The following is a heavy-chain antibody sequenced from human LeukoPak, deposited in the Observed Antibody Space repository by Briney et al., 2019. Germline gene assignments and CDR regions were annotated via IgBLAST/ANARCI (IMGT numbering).Heavy chain of an antibody. CDR3: AKDSRDWTYFDF. CDR2: TSGIGAGT. V-gene: IGHV3-23*01. CDR1: GFTFSSYA. J-gene: IGHJ4*02. D-gene: IGHD3/OR15-3a*01. Sequence: GGSLRLSCSVSGFTFSSYAMSWVRQAPGKGLEWVSTTSGIGAGTYYADSVRGRFTISRDNAKNTLYLQMDSLRAEDTAAYYCAKDSRDWTYFDFWGQGTLVTVSS.